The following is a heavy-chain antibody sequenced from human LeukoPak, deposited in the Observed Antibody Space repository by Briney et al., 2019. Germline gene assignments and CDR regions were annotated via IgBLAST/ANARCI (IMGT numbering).Heavy chain of an antibody. V-gene: IGHV4-39*07. J-gene: IGHJ4*02. Sequence: ASETPSLTCTVSGGSISSSSYYWGWIRQPPGKGLEWIGSIYYSGSTYYNPSLKSRVTISVDTSKNQFSLKLSSVTAADTAVYYCAREYYDSSGYPSGYDYWGQGTLVTVSS. CDR1: GGSISSSSYY. CDR3: AREYYDSSGYPSGYDY. CDR2: IYYSGST. D-gene: IGHD3-22*01.